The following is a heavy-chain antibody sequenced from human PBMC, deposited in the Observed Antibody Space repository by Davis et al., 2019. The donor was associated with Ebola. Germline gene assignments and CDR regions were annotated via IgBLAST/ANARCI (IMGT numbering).Heavy chain of an antibody. Sequence: SETLSLTCAVSGGSFSGYYWSWIRQPPGKGLEWIGEINHSGSTNYNPSLKSRVTISVDTSKNQFSLKLSSVTAADTAVYYCARVGPAALDYWGQGTLVTVSS. V-gene: IGHV4-34*01. CDR2: INHSGST. CDR3: ARVGPAALDY. CDR1: GGSFSGYY. D-gene: IGHD2-2*01. J-gene: IGHJ4*02.